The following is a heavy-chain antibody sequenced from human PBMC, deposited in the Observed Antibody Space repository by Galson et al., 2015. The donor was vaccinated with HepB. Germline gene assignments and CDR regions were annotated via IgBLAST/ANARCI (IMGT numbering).Heavy chain of an antibody. D-gene: IGHD3-22*01. J-gene: IGHJ4*02. CDR2: IDSDERGT. V-gene: IGHV3-74*03. CDR1: GFTFDNYK. CDR3: GRSRGASGYHYDY. Sequence: LRLSCAATSGFTFDNYKIHWVRHVPGKGLVWVAYIDSDERGTKYADSVKGRFTISRDNARNTVFLQMNSLRVEDTAVYFCGRSRGASGYHYDYWGQGTLVAVSS.